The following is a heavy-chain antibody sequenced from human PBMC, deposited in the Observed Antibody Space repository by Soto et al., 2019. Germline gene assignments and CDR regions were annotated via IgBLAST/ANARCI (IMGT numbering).Heavy chain of an antibody. V-gene: IGHV4-38-2*01. Sequence: SETLSLTCAVAGYSISSGYYWGWLRQPPGKGLEWIGSIYNGGSTYYNPSLNSRVTLSIDMTNNHVSLILNSVTAADTAVYYCARVGPWVPYYCDSSPYTFENWFDPWGQGTLVTVSS. CDR2: IYNGGST. J-gene: IGHJ5*02. D-gene: IGHD3-22*01. CDR1: GYSISSGYY. CDR3: ARVGPWVPYYCDSSPYTFENWFDP.